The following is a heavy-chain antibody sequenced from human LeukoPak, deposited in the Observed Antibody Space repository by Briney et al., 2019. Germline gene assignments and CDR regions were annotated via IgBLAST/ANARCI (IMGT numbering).Heavy chain of an antibody. CDR2: IILMFGSP. J-gene: IGHJ5*02. CDR3: VRGGADQDWFDP. CDR1: GGTFSSYT. Sequence: SVKVSCTTSGGTFSSYTVSWVRQAPGQGLEWMGGIILMFGSPKNAQKFQGRVTITADKSTSTVFMELSSLKSDDTAVYYCVRGGADQDWFDPWGQGTLVTVSS. V-gene: IGHV1-69*06. D-gene: IGHD1-26*01.